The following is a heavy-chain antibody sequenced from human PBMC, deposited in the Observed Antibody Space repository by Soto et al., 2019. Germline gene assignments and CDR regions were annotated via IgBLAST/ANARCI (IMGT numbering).Heavy chain of an antibody. Sequence: SVKVSCKASGGTFSSYAISWVRQAPGQGLEWMGGIIPIFGTANYAQKFQGRVTITADESTSTAYMELSSLRSEDTAVYYCAGRGNYYDSSGYYRGPYYYYGMDVWGQGTAVTVSS. J-gene: IGHJ6*02. CDR3: AGRGNYYDSSGYYRGPYYYYGMDV. D-gene: IGHD3-22*01. CDR1: GGTFSSYA. CDR2: IIPIFGTA. V-gene: IGHV1-69*13.